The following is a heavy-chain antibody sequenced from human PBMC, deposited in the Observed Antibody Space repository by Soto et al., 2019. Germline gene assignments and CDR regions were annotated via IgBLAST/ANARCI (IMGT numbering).Heavy chain of an antibody. J-gene: IGHJ5*02. CDR1: GFTFSTYW. D-gene: IGHD3-9*01. V-gene: IGHV3-7*01. CDR2: MSLDGSNK. Sequence: EVQLVESGGGLVHPGGSLRLSCVASGFTFSTYWMSWVRQAPGKGLEWVAYMSLDGSNKDYVDSVKGRFTISRDNARNSLYLRMNSLRAEDTAVYYCAREDWYRFDPWGQGTLVTVSS. CDR3: AREDWYRFDP.